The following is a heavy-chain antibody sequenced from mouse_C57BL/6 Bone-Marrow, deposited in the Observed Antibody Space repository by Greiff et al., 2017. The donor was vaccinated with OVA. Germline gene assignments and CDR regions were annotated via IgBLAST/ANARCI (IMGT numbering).Heavy chain of an antibody. D-gene: IGHD1-2*01. CDR3: ARDYYGPYAMDY. J-gene: IGHJ4*01. CDR1: GYTFTSYW. CDR2: IDPSDSYT. V-gene: IGHV1-50*01. Sequence: VQLRQPGAELVKPGASVKLSCKASGYTFTSYWMQWVKQRPGQGLEWIGEIDPSDSYTNYNQKFKGKATLTVDTSSSTAYMQLSSLTSEHSAVYYCARDYYGPYAMDYWGQGTSVTVSS.